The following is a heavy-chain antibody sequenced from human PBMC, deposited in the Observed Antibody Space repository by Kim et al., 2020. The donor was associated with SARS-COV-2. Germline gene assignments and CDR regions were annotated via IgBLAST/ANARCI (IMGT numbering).Heavy chain of an antibody. Sequence: GGSLRLSCAASGFTFTPNAMNWVRQAPGKGLEWVSGIGGDEKAYHADSVRGRFTISRDNSKNTLFLQMNSLRADDTARDYCSKDIWDCSWNEDWGQGTL. CDR2: IGGDEKA. J-gene: IGHJ4*02. V-gene: IGHV3-23*01. D-gene: IGHD1-1*01. CDR3: SKDIWDCSWNED. CDR1: GFTFTPNA.